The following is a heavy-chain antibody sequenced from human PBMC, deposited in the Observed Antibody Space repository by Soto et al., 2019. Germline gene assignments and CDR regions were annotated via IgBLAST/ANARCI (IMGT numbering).Heavy chain of an antibody. V-gene: IGHV4-30-4*01. CDR2: IYYSGST. CDR3: ARELLGLDCSGGSCSADWFDP. CDR1: GGSISSGDYY. J-gene: IGHJ5*02. Sequence: SETLSLTCTVSGGSISSGDYYWSWIRQPPGKGLEWIGYIYYSGSTYYNPSLKSRVTISVDTSKNQFSLKLSSVTAADTAVYYCARELLGLDCSGGSCSADWFDPWGQGTLVTVSS. D-gene: IGHD2-15*01.